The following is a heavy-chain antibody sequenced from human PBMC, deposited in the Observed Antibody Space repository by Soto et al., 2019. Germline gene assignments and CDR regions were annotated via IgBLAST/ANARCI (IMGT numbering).Heavy chain of an antibody. CDR1: GYTFTSYG. Sequence: ASVKVSCKASGYTFTSYGISWVRQAPGQGLEWMGWISAYNGNTKHAQKFQGRVTMTTDTSTSTAYMELRSLTSDDTAVYYCARDNTVGTSPDYWGQGTLVTVSS. CDR2: ISAYNGNT. D-gene: IGHD1-26*01. J-gene: IGHJ4*02. V-gene: IGHV1-18*01. CDR3: ARDNTVGTSPDY.